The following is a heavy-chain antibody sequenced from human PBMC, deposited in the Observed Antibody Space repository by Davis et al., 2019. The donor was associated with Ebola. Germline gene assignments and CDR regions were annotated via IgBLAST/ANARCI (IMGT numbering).Heavy chain of an antibody. Sequence: GESLKISCAASQFTFSDFYMTWVRQSPGKGLEWVANMNGRGSLKNYVDSVKGRFTISRDNAKKSLYLEMNSLRGEDTAIYYCATDKWGPALWGQGTLVTVSS. J-gene: IGHJ4*02. V-gene: IGHV3-7*01. CDR1: QFTFSDFY. D-gene: IGHD7-27*01. CDR2: MNGRGSLK. CDR3: ATDKWGPAL.